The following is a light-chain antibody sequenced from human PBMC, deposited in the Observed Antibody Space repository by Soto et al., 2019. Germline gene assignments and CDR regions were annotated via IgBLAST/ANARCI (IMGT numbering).Light chain of an antibody. CDR3: SSYTTAYTWM. Sequence: QSALTQPASVSGSPGQSITISCTGTRSDVGYYDYVSWYQQHPGKAPTLVIYDVSHRTSGVSDRFSGSKSGNTASLTISGLQAEDEGDYYCSSYTTAYTWMFGGGTKLTVL. V-gene: IGLV2-14*03. CDR1: RSDVGYYDY. CDR2: DVS. J-gene: IGLJ3*02.